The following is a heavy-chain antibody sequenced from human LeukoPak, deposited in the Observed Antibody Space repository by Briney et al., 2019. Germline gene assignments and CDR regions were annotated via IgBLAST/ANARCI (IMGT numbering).Heavy chain of an antibody. D-gene: IGHD3-3*01. V-gene: IGHV1-8*01. J-gene: IGHJ6*03. Sequence: GASVKVSCKASGYTFTSYDINRVRQATGQGLERMGWMNPNSGNTGYAQTFQGRVTMTRNTSISTAYMELSSLRFEDTAVYYCARFNYDFWSGYYWYYYYYMDVWGKGTTVTVSS. CDR3: ARFNYDFWSGYYWYYYYYMDV. CDR2: MNPNSGNT. CDR1: GYTFTSYD.